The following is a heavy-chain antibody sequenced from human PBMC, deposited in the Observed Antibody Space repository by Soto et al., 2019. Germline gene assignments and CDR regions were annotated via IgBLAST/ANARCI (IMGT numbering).Heavy chain of an antibody. CDR2: ISGNGDNK. D-gene: IGHD3-10*01. Sequence: HPGGSLRLSCAASGFTFSIYVMGWVRQAPGKGLEWVAVISGNGDNKYYADSVKGRFTISRDNSKNTLYLQMNSLRAEDTAVYYCARDSLLLWFGDGGGGYGMDVWGQGTTVTVSS. V-gene: IGHV3-23*01. J-gene: IGHJ6*02. CDR3: ARDSLLLWFGDGGGGYGMDV. CDR1: GFTFSIYV.